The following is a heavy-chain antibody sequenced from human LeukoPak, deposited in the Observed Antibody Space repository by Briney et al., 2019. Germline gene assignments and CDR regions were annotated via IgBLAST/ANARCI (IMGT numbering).Heavy chain of an antibody. Sequence: GGSLRLSCAASGNYWMHWVRQVPGKGLVWVSHINSDGSWTSYSDSVKGRFTISKDNAKNTVYLQMNSLRAEDTAVYYCAREDYYDSSGYPYWGQGTLVTVSS. J-gene: IGHJ4*02. D-gene: IGHD3-22*01. CDR1: GNYW. CDR3: AREDYYDSSGYPY. CDR2: INSDGSWT. V-gene: IGHV3-74*01.